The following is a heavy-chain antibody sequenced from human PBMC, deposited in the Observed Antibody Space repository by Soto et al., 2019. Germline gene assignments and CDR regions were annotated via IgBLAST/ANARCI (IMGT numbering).Heavy chain of an antibody. V-gene: IGHV1-3*01. D-gene: IGHD1-1*01. CDR1: GYSFMTYG. CDR2: INAGNGNT. J-gene: IGHJ4*02. Sequence: ASVKVSCKASGYSFMTYGMHWVRQAPGQRLEWMGWINAGNGNTKYSQKFQGRVTITRDTSASTAYMELSSLRSEDTAVYYCARAPSSGYAFAFDYWGKETLVTVSS. CDR3: ARAPSSGYAFAFDY.